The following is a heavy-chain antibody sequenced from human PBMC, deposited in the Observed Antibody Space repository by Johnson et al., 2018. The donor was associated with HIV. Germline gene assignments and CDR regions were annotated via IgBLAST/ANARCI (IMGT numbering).Heavy chain of an antibody. Sequence: QVQLVESGGGVVQPGRSLRLSCAVSGFTFSSYAMHWVRQAPGKGLEWVAVISYDGSNKYYADSVKGRFTISRDNSKNTLYLQINSLRAEDTAVYYCARLPSRGGTIKDAFDIWGHGTMVTVSS. V-gene: IGHV3-30-3*01. J-gene: IGHJ3*02. D-gene: IGHD2-15*01. CDR1: GFTFSSYA. CDR2: ISYDGSNK. CDR3: ARLPSRGGTIKDAFDI.